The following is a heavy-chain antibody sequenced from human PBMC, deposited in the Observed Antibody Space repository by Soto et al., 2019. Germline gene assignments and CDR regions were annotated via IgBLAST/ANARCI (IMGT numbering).Heavy chain of an antibody. CDR1: GGSFSGYY. J-gene: IGHJ6*02. Sequence: SETLSLACAVYGGSFSGYYWSWIRQPPGKGLEWIGEINHSGSTNYNPSLKSRVTISVDTSKNQFSLKLSSVTAADTAVYYCARGTRGYGMDVWGQGTTVTVSS. V-gene: IGHV4-34*01. CDR2: INHSGST. CDR3: ARGTRGYGMDV.